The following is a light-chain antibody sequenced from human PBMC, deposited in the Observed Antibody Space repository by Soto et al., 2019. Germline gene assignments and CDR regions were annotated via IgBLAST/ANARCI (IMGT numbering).Light chain of an antibody. Sequence: QSALTQPASVSGSPGQSITISCTGTNSDVESYNLVSWFRQHPGEAPKLIVYEGTKRPSGVSNRFSGSKSGNPASLTISGLQAEDEANYYCQSYDSTLSARYVFGTGTKLTVL. V-gene: IGLV2-23*01. CDR3: QSYDSTLSARYV. CDR2: EGT. CDR1: NSDVESYNL. J-gene: IGLJ1*01.